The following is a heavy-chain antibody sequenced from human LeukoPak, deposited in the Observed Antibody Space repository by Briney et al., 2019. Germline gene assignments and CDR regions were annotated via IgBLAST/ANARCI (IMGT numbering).Heavy chain of an antibody. V-gene: IGHV3-23*01. D-gene: IGHD6-6*01. CDR2: ISGSGEST. CDR1: GVTFSSYW. CDR3: AKAESSSPADY. J-gene: IGHJ4*02. Sequence: GGSLRLSCAASGVTFSSYWMSWVRQAPGKGLEWVSAISGSGESTYNAGSVQGRFTISRDNSKNTVYLQMSSLRAEDTAVYYCAKAESSSPADYWGQGTLVTVSS.